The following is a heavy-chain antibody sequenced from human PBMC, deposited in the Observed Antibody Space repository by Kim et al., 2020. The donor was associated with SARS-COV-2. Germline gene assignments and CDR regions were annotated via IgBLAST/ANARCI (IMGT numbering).Heavy chain of an antibody. Sequence: GGSLRLSCAASGFTFSSYSMNWVRQAPGKGLEWVSYISSSSSTIYYADSVKGRFTISRDNAKNSLYLQMNSLRDEDTAVYYCARGLDCGGDCYGWFDPWGQGTLVTVSS. CDR2: ISSSSSTI. V-gene: IGHV3-48*02. J-gene: IGHJ5*02. CDR1: GFTFSSYS. CDR3: ARGLDCGGDCYGWFDP. D-gene: IGHD2-21*01.